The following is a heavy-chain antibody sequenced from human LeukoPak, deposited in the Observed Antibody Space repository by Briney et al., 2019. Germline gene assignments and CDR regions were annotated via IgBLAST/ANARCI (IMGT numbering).Heavy chain of an antibody. D-gene: IGHD2-2*01. V-gene: IGHV4-61*09. J-gene: IGHJ5*02. Sequence: PSQTLSLTCTVSGGSINSGSFYWNWIRQSAGKGLEWIGHIYTSGTTNCNPSLKSRVTISLDTSKNQFSLKLNSVTAADTAVYYCARDLGLPGSSTSCLFDPWGQGTLVTVSS. CDR2: IYTSGTT. CDR1: GGSINSGSFY. CDR3: ARDLGLPGSSTSCLFDP.